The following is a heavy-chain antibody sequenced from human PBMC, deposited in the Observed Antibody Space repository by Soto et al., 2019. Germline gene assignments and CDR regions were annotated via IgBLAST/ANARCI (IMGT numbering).Heavy chain of an antibody. D-gene: IGHD5-18*01. CDR2: ISSSGSTI. V-gene: IGHV3-11*01. Sequence: QVQLVESGGGLVKPGGSLRLSCVASGFTFSDYYMSWIRQAPGKGLEWVSYISSSGSTIYYADSVKGRFTISRDNAKNSLYLQRNSLRAEDTAVYYCARGRGDTPMVTYHYYYGMDVWGQGTTVTVSS. J-gene: IGHJ6*02. CDR3: ARGRGDTPMVTYHYYYGMDV. CDR1: GFTFSDYY.